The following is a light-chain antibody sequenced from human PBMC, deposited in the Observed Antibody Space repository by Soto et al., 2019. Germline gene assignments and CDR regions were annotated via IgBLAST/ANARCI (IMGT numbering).Light chain of an antibody. V-gene: IGKV3-20*01. J-gene: IGKJ3*01. CDR2: GAS. CDR3: HQNGSSPYT. CDR1: ESVSAGY. Sequence: EIVLTQSPVTLSLSSGERATLSCRAIESVSAGYLAWYQQKPGHAPRLHIYGASSRATGISDRFSGSGSGADFPLIISRLEAEEFAVYYCHQNGSSPYTFGPGTKVDIK.